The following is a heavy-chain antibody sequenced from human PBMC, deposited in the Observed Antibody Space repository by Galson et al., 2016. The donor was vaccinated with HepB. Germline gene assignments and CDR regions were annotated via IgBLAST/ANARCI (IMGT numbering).Heavy chain of an antibody. CDR2: IRGSGGGI. Sequence: SLRLSCAVSGFTFSTYAMNWVRQAAGNGLEWVSSIRGSGGGIYYEDSVKGRFTISRDNSKNTIYLQVNNLRVEDTAVYYFAKSRSPPYYWGDLKNVDNWFDPWGQGTLVTVSS. J-gene: IGHJ5*02. V-gene: IGHV3-23*01. CDR3: AKSRSPPYYWGDLKNVDNWFDP. D-gene: IGHD2-21*01. CDR1: GFTFSTYA.